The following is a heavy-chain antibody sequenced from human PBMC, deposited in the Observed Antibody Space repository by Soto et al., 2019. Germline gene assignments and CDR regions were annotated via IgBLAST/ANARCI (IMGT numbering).Heavy chain of an antibody. CDR1: GGSISRGGYF. CDR2: IYYSGTT. CDR3: ARVESSGTFDY. Sequence: QLQLQESGPGLVKPSQTLSLTCTVSGGSISRGGYFWSWIRQHPGKGLEWIGYIYYSGTTYYNPSRKGRLTISVDTSKNQFSMNLMSVTAADTALYYCARVESSGTFDYWGQGTLVTVSS. D-gene: IGHD3-10*01. J-gene: IGHJ4*02. V-gene: IGHV4-31*03.